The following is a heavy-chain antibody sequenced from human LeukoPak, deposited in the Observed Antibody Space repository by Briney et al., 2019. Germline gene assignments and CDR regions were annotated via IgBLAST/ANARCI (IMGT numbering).Heavy chain of an antibody. Sequence: ESGPTLVKPTQTLTLTCTFSGFPLSTSGVGVGWIRQPPGKALEWLALIYWDDDKRYSPSLKSRLTITKDTSKNQVVLTMTNRDPVDTATYYCAHSMVPLYLEGVYFDYWGQGTLVTVSS. CDR1: GFPLSTSGVG. V-gene: IGHV2-5*02. D-gene: IGHD3-3*01. CDR3: AHSMVPLYLEGVYFDY. J-gene: IGHJ4*02. CDR2: IYWDDDK.